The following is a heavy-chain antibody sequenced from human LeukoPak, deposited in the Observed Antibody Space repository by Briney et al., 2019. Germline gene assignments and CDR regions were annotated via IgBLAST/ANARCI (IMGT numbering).Heavy chain of an antibody. D-gene: IGHD3-9*01. V-gene: IGHV1-2*06. Sequence: ASVKVSCKASGYTFTGYYMHWVRRAPGQGLEWMGRINPNSGGTNYARKFQGRVTMTRDTSISTAYMELSRLRSDDTAVYYCARDISYDILTGYYHYWGQGTLVTVSS. CDR3: ARDISYDILTGYYHY. CDR2: INPNSGGT. J-gene: IGHJ4*02. CDR1: GYTFTGYY.